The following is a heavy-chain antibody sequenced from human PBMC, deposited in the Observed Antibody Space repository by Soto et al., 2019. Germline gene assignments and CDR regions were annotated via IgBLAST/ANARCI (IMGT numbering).Heavy chain of an antibody. J-gene: IGHJ4*02. V-gene: IGHV4-61*01. CDR3: ARDITPER. CDR1: GGSVSGGSYH. Sequence: LSLTCTVSGGSVSGGSYHWSWIRQPPGKGLELIGYIYYRGNTNYNPSLKSRVAISLDTSKNQFSLKLSSVTAADTAMYYCARDITPERWGQGTLVTVSS. CDR2: IYYRGNT. D-gene: IGHD1-1*01.